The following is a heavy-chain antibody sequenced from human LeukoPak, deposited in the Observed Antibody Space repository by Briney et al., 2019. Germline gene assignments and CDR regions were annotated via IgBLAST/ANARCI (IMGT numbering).Heavy chain of an antibody. D-gene: IGHD3-22*01. CDR3: AKRGVVIRVILVGFHKEAYYFDS. CDR2: ISDSGGGT. J-gene: IGHJ4*02. CDR1: GITLSNYG. Sequence: PGGSLRLSCAVSGITLSNYGMTWGRQAPGKGLEWVAGISDSGGGTNYADSVKGRFTISRDNPKNTLYLQMNSLRAEDTAVYFCAKRGVVIRVILVGFHKEAYYFDSWGQGALVTVSS. V-gene: IGHV3-23*01.